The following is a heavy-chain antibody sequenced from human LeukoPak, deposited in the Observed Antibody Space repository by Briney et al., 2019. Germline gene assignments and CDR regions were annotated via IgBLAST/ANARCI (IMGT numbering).Heavy chain of an antibody. CDR2: FYNSGTT. CDR3: ARARKLRYFDWLLDRSPRPDYYYYGMDV. D-gene: IGHD3-9*01. CDR1: GVSISSYY. J-gene: IGHJ6*02. Sequence: SETLSLTCTVSGVSISSYYWSWIRQPPGKGLEWIGYFYNSGTTNHNPSLKPRVTISVDTSKNQFSLKLSSVTAADTAVYYCARARKLRYFDWLLDRSPRPDYYYYGMDVWGQGTAVTVSS. V-gene: IGHV4-59*01.